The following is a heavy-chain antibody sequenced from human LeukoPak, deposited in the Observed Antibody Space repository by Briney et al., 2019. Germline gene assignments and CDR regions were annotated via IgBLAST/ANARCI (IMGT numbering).Heavy chain of an antibody. CDR2: ISYTGTT. V-gene: IGHV4-39*01. Sequence: PSETLSLTCTVSGGSISSSTYDWRWIRQPPGKGLEWIGSISYTGTTYYKPSLKSRVTISVDTSKNQFSLNLSSVTAADTAVYYCARQKGGVAGLKYYFDYWGQGTLVTVSS. CDR1: GGSISSSTYD. CDR3: ARQKGGVAGLKYYFDY. D-gene: IGHD6-19*01. J-gene: IGHJ4*02.